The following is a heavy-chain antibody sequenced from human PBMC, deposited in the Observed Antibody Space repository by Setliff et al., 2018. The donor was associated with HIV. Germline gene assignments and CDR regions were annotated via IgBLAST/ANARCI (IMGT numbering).Heavy chain of an antibody. CDR2: VYYSGST. D-gene: IGHD5-18*01. V-gene: IGHV4-39*07. Sequence: PSETLSLTCIVSGGSISSSSYYWGWIRQPPGKGLEWIGTVYYSGSTYYNPSLKSRITISLDTSKNQFSLRMRSVTAADTAVYYCARVFVDTAVLRVLEYYFDSWGRGTLVTVLL. J-gene: IGHJ4*02. CDR3: ARVFVDTAVLRVLEYYFDS. CDR1: GGSISSSSYY.